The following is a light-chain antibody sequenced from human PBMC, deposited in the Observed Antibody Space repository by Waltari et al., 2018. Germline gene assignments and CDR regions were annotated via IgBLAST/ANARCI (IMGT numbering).Light chain of an antibody. V-gene: IGKV3-15*01. CDR2: GAS. Sequence: IVMTQSPATLSVSPGERATLSCRASQSVSSNLAWYQQKPGQAPRHLIYGASTRATGIPARFSGSGSGTEFTLTISSLQSEDFAVYYCQQYNDWLTFGGGTKVEIK. CDR1: QSVSSN. J-gene: IGKJ4*01. CDR3: QQYNDWLT.